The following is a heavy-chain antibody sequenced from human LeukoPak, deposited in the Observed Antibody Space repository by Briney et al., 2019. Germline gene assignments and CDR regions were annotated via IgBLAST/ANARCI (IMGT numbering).Heavy chain of an antibody. CDR1: GGSISSGGYY. Sequence: SETLSLTCTVSGGSISSGGYYWTWIRQHPGKGLEWIGYIYYSGSTYYNPSLKSRVTISEDTSKDQFFLNLTSLTAADTAVYYCAWLKDAFHIWGQGTMVTVSS. CDR3: AWLKDAFHI. J-gene: IGHJ3*02. CDR2: IYYSGST. V-gene: IGHV4-31*03. D-gene: IGHD3-16*01.